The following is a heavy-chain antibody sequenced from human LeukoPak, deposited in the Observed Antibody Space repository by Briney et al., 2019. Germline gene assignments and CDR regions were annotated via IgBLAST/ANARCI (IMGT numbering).Heavy chain of an antibody. CDR3: ARHAWLQSEVVS. V-gene: IGHV5-51*01. J-gene: IGHJ4*02. D-gene: IGHD5-24*01. CDR1: GYSFTSYW. Sequence: GESLKISCKGSGYSFTSYWIGWVRQMPGKGLEWMGIIYPGDSDTRYSPSFQGQVTISADKSISTAYLQWSSLKASDAAMYICARHAWLQSEVVSWGQRTLVTVSS. CDR2: IYPGDSDT.